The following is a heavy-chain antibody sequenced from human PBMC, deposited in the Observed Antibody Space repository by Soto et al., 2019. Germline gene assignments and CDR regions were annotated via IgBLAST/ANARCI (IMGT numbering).Heavy chain of an antibody. V-gene: IGHV1-18*01. D-gene: IGHD6-13*01. CDR1: GYTFTSYG. CDR2: IRAYNGKT. Sequence: ASVKVSCKASGYTFTSYGISWLRQAPGQGLEWMGWIRAYNGKTNYAQKVEGRVTMSTDTSTSTAYRELRRLRSDDTAVYYCATAPGILWGQGTLVTVSS. J-gene: IGHJ4*02. CDR3: ATAPGIL.